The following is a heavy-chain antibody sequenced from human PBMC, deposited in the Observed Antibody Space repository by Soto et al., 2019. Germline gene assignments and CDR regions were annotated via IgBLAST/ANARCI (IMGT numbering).Heavy chain of an antibody. D-gene: IGHD6-13*01. J-gene: IGHJ6*02. Sequence: QVHLVQSSAEVKKPGSSVKVSCKASGGTFTSIAFSWVRQAPGQGLEWMGGIIPVLGTPNYAQKFQARVTITGDASTTTVHMELSSLRSDATAVYYCASSAGLDHLLNYYGLNVWGQGTTVTV. CDR3: ASSAGLDHLLNYYGLNV. CDR2: IIPVLGTP. CDR1: GGTFTSIA. V-gene: IGHV1-69*01.